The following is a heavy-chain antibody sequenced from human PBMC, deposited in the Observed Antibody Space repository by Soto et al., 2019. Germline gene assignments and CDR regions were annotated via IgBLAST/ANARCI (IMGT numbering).Heavy chain of an antibody. Sequence: PSETLSLTCTVSGGSISSGGYYWSWIRQHPGKGLEWIGYIYYSGSTYYNPSLKSRVTISVDTSKNQFSLKLSSVTAADTAVYYCARDIYDSSGYYHNWFDPWGQGTLVTVS. CDR1: GGSISSGGYY. CDR2: IYYSGST. D-gene: IGHD3-22*01. CDR3: ARDIYDSSGYYHNWFDP. J-gene: IGHJ5*02. V-gene: IGHV4-31*03.